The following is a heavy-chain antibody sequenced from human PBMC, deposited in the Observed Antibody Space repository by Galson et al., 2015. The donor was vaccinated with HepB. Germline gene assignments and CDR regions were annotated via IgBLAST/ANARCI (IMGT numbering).Heavy chain of an antibody. CDR2: TYYRSKWYN. D-gene: IGHD6-6*01. Sequence: CAISGDSVSSNSAAWNWIRQSPSRGLEWLGRTYYRSKWYNDYAVSVKSRITINPDTSKNQFSLQLNSVTPEDTAVYYCARDRGYSSSQNNWFDPWGQGTLVTVSS. V-gene: IGHV6-1*01. CDR1: GDSVSSNSAA. CDR3: ARDRGYSSSQNNWFDP. J-gene: IGHJ5*02.